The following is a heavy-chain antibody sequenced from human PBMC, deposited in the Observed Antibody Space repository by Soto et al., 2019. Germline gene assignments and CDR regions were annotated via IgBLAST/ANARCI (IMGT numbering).Heavy chain of an antibody. CDR2: IYYSGYT. V-gene: IGHV4-39*07. CDR1: GGSISSSSYY. Sequence: PSETLSLTCTVSGGSISSSSYYWGWIRQPPGKGLEWIGSIYYSGYTYYNPSLKSRVTISVDTSKNQFSLKLSSVTAADTAVYYCCGLTMIVVVILMNWYFDLWGRGTMVTVSS. CDR3: CGLTMIVVVILMNWYFDL. D-gene: IGHD3-22*01. J-gene: IGHJ2*01.